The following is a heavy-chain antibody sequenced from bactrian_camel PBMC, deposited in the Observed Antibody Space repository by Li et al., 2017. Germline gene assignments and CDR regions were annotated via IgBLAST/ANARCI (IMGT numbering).Heavy chain of an antibody. J-gene: IGHJ4*01. CDR1: RPLSTLTV. CDR3: AATESRGGVCPGINLGLRYNY. Sequence: QLVESGGGSVEAGGSLTLSCSASRPLSTLTVLAWFRQAPGKAREGVAGIGTNGVATTTDSVKGRFTISRDNAKTTLYLEMNSLKPEDTAMYYCAATESRGGVCPGINLGLRYNYRSQGTQVT. D-gene: IGHD1*01. CDR2: IGTNGVAT. V-gene: IGHV3S68*01.